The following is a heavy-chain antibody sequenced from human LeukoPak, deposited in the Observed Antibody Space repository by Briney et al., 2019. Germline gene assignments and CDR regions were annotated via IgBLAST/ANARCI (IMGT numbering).Heavy chain of an antibody. Sequence: SETLSLTCAVYGGSFSGCYWSWIHQPPGKGLEWIGEINHSGSTNYNPSLKSRVTISVDTSKNQFSLKLSSVTAADTAVYYCARLGGRYCTNGVCHFDYWGQGTLVTVSS. CDR1: GGSFSGCY. J-gene: IGHJ4*02. CDR3: ARLGGRYCTNGVCHFDY. D-gene: IGHD2-8*01. V-gene: IGHV4-34*01. CDR2: INHSGST.